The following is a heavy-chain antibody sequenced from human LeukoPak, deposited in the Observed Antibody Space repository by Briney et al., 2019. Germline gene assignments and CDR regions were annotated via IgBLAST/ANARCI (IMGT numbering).Heavy chain of an antibody. D-gene: IGHD6-13*01. CDR2: IYSGGST. Sequence: GGSLRLSCAASGFTVSSNYMSWVRQAPGKGLEWVSVIYSGGSTYYADSVKGRFTISRDNSKNTLYLQMNSLRAEDTAVYYCARKRGSRPFDPWGQGTLVTVSS. CDR3: ARKRGSRPFDP. CDR1: GFTVSSNY. V-gene: IGHV3-66*01. J-gene: IGHJ5*02.